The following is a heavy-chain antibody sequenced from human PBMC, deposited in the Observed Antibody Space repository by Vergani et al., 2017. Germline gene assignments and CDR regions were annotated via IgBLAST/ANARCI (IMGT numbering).Heavy chain of an antibody. V-gene: IGHV3-21*01. D-gene: IGHD5-24*01. Sequence: EVQLVESGGGLVKPGGSLRLSCEASGFTFSSYSMNWVRQAPGKGLEWVSSISSSSSYIYYADSVKGQLTISRDNAKNSLYLQMNSLRAEGTAVYYCARAGDGDAFDIWGQGTMVTGSS. CDR3: ARAGDGDAFDI. J-gene: IGHJ3*02. CDR2: ISSSSSYI. CDR1: GFTFSSYS.